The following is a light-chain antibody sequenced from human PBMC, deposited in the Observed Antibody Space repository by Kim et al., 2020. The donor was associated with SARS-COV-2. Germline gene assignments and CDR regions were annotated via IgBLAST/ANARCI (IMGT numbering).Light chain of an antibody. CDR2: RNN. CDR1: SSNIGSNY. Sequence: GQRVPISCSGSSSNIGSNYVYWYQQLPGTAPKLLIYRNNQRPSGVPDRFSGSKSGTSASLAISGLRSEDEADYYCAAWDDSLSDVVFGGGTQLTVL. V-gene: IGLV1-47*01. CDR3: AAWDDSLSDVV. J-gene: IGLJ2*01.